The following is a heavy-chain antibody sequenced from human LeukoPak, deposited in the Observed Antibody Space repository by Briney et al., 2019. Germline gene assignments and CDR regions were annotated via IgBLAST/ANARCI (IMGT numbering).Heavy chain of an antibody. J-gene: IGHJ6*03. CDR3: ARGGGHYGSGTEFSYYYMDV. CDR1: GGSISSSSYY. V-gene: IGHV4-61*01. CDR2: IYYSGST. D-gene: IGHD3-10*01. Sequence: PSETLSLTCSVSGGSISSSSYYWSWIRQPPGKGLEWIGYIYYSGSTNYNPSLKSRVTISVDTSKNQFSLKLSSVTAADTAVYYCARGGGHYGSGTEFSYYYMDVWGKGTTVTISS.